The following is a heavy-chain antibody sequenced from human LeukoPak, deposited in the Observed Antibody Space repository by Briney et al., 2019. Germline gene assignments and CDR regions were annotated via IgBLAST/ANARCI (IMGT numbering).Heavy chain of an antibody. Sequence: SVKVSCTASGGTFSSYAISWVRQAPGQGLEWMGGIIPIFGTANYAQKFQGRVTITRDTSASTAYMELSSLRSEDTAVYYCARPNYYDTSGSYTFDYWGQGTLVTVSS. J-gene: IGHJ4*02. D-gene: IGHD3-22*01. V-gene: IGHV1-69*05. CDR2: IIPIFGTA. CDR3: ARPNYYDTSGSYTFDY. CDR1: GGTFSSYA.